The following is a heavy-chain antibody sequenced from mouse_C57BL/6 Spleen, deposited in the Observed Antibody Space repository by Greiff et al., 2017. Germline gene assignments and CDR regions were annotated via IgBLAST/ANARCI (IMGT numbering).Heavy chain of an antibody. V-gene: IGHV5-17*01. Sequence: EVMLVESGGGLVKPGGSLKLSCAASGFTFSDYGMHWVRQAPEKGLEWVAYISSGSSTIYYADTVKGRFTISRDNAKNTLFLQMTSLRSEDTAMYYCARPVVAPDWYFDVWGTGATVTVSS. D-gene: IGHD1-1*01. CDR2: ISSGSSTI. CDR3: ARPVVAPDWYFDV. J-gene: IGHJ1*03. CDR1: GFTFSDYG.